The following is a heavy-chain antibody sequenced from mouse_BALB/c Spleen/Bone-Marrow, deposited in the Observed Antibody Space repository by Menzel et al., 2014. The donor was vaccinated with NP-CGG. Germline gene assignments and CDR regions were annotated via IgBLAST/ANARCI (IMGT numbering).Heavy chain of an antibody. Sequence: DLVKPGASVKLSCKASGYTFTSYWINWIKQRPGQGLEWIGRIAPGSGSTYYDEMFKGKATLTVDTSSSTAYILLSSLSSEDSAVYFCARSYYGRAMDYWGQGTSVTVSS. CDR1: GYTFTSYW. J-gene: IGHJ4*01. V-gene: IGHV1S41*01. D-gene: IGHD1-1*01. CDR2: IAPGSGST. CDR3: ARSYYGRAMDY.